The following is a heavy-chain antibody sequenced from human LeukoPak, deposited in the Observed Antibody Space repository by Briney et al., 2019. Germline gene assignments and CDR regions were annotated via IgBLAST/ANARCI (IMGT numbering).Heavy chain of an antibody. J-gene: IGHJ2*01. CDR1: GGSISSYY. CDR2: INHRETT. V-gene: IGHV4-34*01. D-gene: IGHD3-10*01. Sequence: SETLSLTCTVSGGSISSYYWSWIRQSPGQGLEWIGEINHRETTNYNAALKNRLTISVDTSKNQISLRMTSMTAADTAFYYCARGRNSYGGGYWYFDLWGRGTLVSVSS. CDR3: ARGRNSYGGGYWYFDL.